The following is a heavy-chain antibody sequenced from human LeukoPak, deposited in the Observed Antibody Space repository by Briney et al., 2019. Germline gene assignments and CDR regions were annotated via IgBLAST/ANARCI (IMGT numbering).Heavy chain of an antibody. D-gene: IGHD6-19*01. V-gene: IGHV4-34*01. CDR1: GGSFSGYY. CDR3: ARSIAVAGPRYFDL. Sequence: SETLSLTCAVYGGSFSGYYWSWIRQPPGKGLEWIGEINHSGSTNYNPSLKSRVTISVDTSKNPFSLKLSSVTAADTAVYYCARSIAVAGPRYFDLWGRGTLVTVSS. CDR2: INHSGST. J-gene: IGHJ2*01.